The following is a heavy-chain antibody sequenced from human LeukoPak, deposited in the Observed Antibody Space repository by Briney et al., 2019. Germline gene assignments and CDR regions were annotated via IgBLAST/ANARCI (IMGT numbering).Heavy chain of an antibody. CDR3: ASSWGGSYYLGFDY. V-gene: IGHV3-20*04. D-gene: IGHD3-10*01. Sequence: PGGSLRLSCAASGFTFDDYGMSWVRQVPGKGLEWVSGINWNGGSTGYADSVKGRFTISRDNAKNSLYLQMNSLRAEDTALYYCASSWGGSYYLGFDYWGRGTLVTVPS. CDR2: INWNGGST. CDR1: GFTFDDYG. J-gene: IGHJ4*02.